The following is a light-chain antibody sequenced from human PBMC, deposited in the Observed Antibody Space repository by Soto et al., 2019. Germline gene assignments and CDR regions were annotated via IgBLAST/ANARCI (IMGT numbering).Light chain of an antibody. Sequence: EIVMTQSPAILSVSPGERATLSCRANQSISSNLAWYQQKPGQAPRLLIYGSATRATGIPARFSGGGSGTDFTLTINSLQSDDFAVYYCQLYNNWVGTFGGGTKVEIK. CDR2: GSA. J-gene: IGKJ4*01. CDR1: QSISSN. CDR3: QLYNNWVGT. V-gene: IGKV3-15*01.